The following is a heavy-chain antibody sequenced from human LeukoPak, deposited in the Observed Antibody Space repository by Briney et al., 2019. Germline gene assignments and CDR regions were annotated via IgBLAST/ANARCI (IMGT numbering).Heavy chain of an antibody. CDR2: IRYDGSNK. Sequence: GGSLRLSCAASGFTFSTYDIHWVRQAPGKGLEWVAFIRYDGSNKYYADSVKGRFTISRDNSKNTVNVQMNSLRAEDTAVYYCARDEGLYSSSWYYFDYWGQGTLVTVSS. J-gene: IGHJ4*02. D-gene: IGHD6-13*01. CDR3: ARDEGLYSSSWYYFDY. V-gene: IGHV3-30*02. CDR1: GFTFSTYD.